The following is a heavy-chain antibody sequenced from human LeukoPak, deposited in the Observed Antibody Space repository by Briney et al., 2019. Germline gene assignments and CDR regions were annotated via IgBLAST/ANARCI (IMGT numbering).Heavy chain of an antibody. Sequence: SETLSLTCTVSGGSISSSSYYWGWIRQPPGKGLEWIGSIYYSGSTYYNPSLKSRVTISVDTSKNQFSLKLSSVTAADMAVYYCARRPVVVTAPIDYWGQGTLVTVSS. CDR2: IYYSGST. CDR3: ARRPVVVTAPIDY. D-gene: IGHD2-21*02. J-gene: IGHJ4*02. CDR1: GGSISSSSYY. V-gene: IGHV4-39*01.